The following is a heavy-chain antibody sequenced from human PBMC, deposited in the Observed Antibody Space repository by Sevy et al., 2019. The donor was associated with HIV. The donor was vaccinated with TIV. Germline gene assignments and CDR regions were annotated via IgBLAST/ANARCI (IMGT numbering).Heavy chain of an antibody. CDR2: IRSATDGGTT. Sequence: GGSLRLSCVASAFTFSNDWMTWVRQAPGKGLEWVGHIRSATDGGTTDYAAPVKGRFTISRHDSKNTVYLEMYSLKIEDTGVYFCATLSGNYWGDWLDPWGQGTLVTVSS. V-gene: IGHV3-15*07. J-gene: IGHJ5*02. D-gene: IGHD5-12*01. CDR1: AFTFSNDW. CDR3: ATLSGNYWGDWLDP.